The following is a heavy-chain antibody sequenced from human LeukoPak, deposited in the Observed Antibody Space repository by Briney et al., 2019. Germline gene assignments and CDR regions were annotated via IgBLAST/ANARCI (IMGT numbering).Heavy chain of an antibody. V-gene: IGHV1-18*01. J-gene: IGHJ6*02. CDR2: ISAYNGNT. D-gene: IGHD6-13*01. CDR1: GYTFTSYG. Sequence: ASVKVSCKASGYTFTSYGISWVRQAPGQGLEWMGWISAYNGNTNYAQKLQGRVTMTTDTSTSTAYMELSSLRSEDTAVYYCARDLDDSSSWYSLYYYYYYGMDVWGQGTTVTVSS. CDR3: ARDLDDSSSWYSLYYYYYYGMDV.